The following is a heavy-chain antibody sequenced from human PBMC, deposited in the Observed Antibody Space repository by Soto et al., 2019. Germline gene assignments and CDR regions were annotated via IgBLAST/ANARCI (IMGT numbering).Heavy chain of an antibody. Sequence: GGSLRLSCAASGFTFSSYAMSWVRQAPGKGLEWVSAISGSGGSTYYADSVKGRFTISRDNSKNTLYLQMNSLRAEDTAVYYCAKELGIAAAGTGARFDYWGQGTLVTVSS. CDR1: GFTFSSYA. V-gene: IGHV3-23*01. J-gene: IGHJ4*02. CDR3: AKELGIAAAGTGARFDY. CDR2: ISGSGGST. D-gene: IGHD6-13*01.